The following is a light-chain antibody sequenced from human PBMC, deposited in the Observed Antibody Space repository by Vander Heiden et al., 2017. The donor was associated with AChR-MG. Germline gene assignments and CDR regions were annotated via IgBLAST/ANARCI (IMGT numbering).Light chain of an antibody. V-gene: IGLV2-14*01. CDR1: SSGVGGYNY. CDR2: EVS. J-gene: IGLJ2*01. Sequence: QSALTQPASVSGSPGQSITISCTGTSSGVGGYNYVSWYQQHPGKAPKLMIYEVSNRPSGVSNRFSGSKSGNTASLTISGLQAEDEADYYCSSYTSSSTVVVGGGTKLTVL. CDR3: SSYTSSSTVV.